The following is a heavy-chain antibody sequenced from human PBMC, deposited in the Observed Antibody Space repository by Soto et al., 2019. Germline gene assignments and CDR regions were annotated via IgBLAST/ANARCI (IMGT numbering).Heavy chain of an antibody. Sequence: SETLSLTCAVSGGSISSSNWWSWVRQPPGKGLEWIGEIYHSGSTNYNPSLKSRVTISVDKSKNQFSLKLSSVTAADTAVYYCARGKERESHCSGSSCYSFRARDYYGMDVWGQGTTVTVSS. CDR3: ARGKERESHCSGSSCYSFRARDYYGMDV. V-gene: IGHV4-4*02. CDR1: GGSISSSNW. D-gene: IGHD2-15*01. CDR2: IYHSGST. J-gene: IGHJ6*02.